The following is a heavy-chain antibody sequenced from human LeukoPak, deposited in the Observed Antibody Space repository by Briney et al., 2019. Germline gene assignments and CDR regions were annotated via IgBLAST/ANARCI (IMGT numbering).Heavy chain of an antibody. CDR2: ISYDGSNK. Sequence: GRSLRLSCAASGFTCSSYGMHWVRQAPGKGLEWVAVISYDGSNKYYADSVKGRFTISRDNSKNTPYLQMNSLRAEDTAVYYCASGIAVAGKNYYGMDVWGQGTTVTVSS. CDR3: ASGIAVAGKNYYGMDV. CDR1: GFTCSSYG. D-gene: IGHD6-19*01. J-gene: IGHJ6*02. V-gene: IGHV3-30*03.